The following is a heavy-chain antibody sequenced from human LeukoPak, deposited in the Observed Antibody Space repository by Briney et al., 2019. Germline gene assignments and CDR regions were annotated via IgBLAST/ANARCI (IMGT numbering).Heavy chain of an antibody. Sequence: QPGGSLRLSCAASGFTFSSYEMNWVRQAPGKGLEWVSYISSSGSTIYYADSVKGRFTISRDNAKNSLYLQMNSLRAEDTAVYYCARDLGGNEFDYWGQGTLVTVSS. D-gene: IGHD4-23*01. CDR2: ISSSGSTI. V-gene: IGHV3-48*03. J-gene: IGHJ4*02. CDR1: GFTFSSYE. CDR3: ARDLGGNEFDY.